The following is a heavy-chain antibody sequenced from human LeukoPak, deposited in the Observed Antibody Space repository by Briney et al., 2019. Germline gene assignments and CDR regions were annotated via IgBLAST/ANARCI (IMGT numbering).Heavy chain of an antibody. J-gene: IGHJ3*01. CDR3: ARARRHIVPSRVDAFDL. Sequence: GGSLRLSCAASGFTFRTYNINWVRQAPGKGLEWVSSISTTGSYIYYADSVKGRFTISRDNAKNSLFLQMNSLRAEDTAVYYCARARRHIVPSRVDAFDLWGQGTMVTVSS. V-gene: IGHV3-21*01. CDR2: ISTTGSYI. CDR1: GFTFRTYN. D-gene: IGHD5-12*01.